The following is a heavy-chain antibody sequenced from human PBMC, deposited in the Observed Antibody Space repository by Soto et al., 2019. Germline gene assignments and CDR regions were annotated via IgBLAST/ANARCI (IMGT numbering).Heavy chain of an antibody. Sequence: QVQLQQSGPGLVKPSQTLSLICAISGDSVSSGSATWSWIRQSPSRGLEWLGRTYYRSKWYNDYAISVKSRIVLTPDTSKIQLSLQLDSVTPDDSAVYCCARDGSGFHWYFDVWGRGTLVTFSS. CDR2: TYYRSKWYN. V-gene: IGHV6-1*01. D-gene: IGHD6-19*01. CDR3: ARDGSGFHWYFDV. CDR1: GDSVSSGSAT. J-gene: IGHJ2*01.